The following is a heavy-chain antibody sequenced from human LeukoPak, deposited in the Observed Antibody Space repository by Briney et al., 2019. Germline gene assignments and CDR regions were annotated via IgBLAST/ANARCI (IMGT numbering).Heavy chain of an antibody. J-gene: IGHJ4*02. CDR2: IYYGGST. CDR1: GGSISSHY. Sequence: SETLSLTCTVSGGSISSHYWSWIRQPPGKGLEWIGYIYYGGSTNYNPSLKSRVTISVDTSKNQFSLKLSSVTAADTAVYYCAKTTTGYSSGRFPGWPVDYWGQGTLVTVSS. V-gene: IGHV4-59*11. D-gene: IGHD6-19*01. CDR3: AKTTTGYSSGRFPGWPVDY.